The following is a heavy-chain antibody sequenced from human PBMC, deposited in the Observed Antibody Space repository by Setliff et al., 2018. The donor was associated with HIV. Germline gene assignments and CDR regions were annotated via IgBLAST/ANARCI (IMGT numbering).Heavy chain of an antibody. V-gene: IGHV3-23*01. CDR2: VGAVGAPT. CDR3: AKDMNYNNDYPGVLGS. D-gene: IGHD3-16*01. J-gene: IGHJ4*02. Sequence: GGSLRLSCAASGFNFNSYAMGWVRQAPGKGLEWVSTVGAVGAPTHYAESVKGRFTISKDNSMDTLYLQMSGLRDEDTALYYCAKDMNYNNDYPGVLGSWGRGTLVTVSS. CDR1: GFNFNSYA.